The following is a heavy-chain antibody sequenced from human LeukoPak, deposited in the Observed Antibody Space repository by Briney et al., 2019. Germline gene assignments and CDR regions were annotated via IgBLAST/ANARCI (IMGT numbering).Heavy chain of an antibody. CDR3: VRDRELTY. Sequence: SETLSLTCTVSGGSVSSGSYYWSWIRQPPGKGLEWLGYIYNSGSTYYNPSLKSRVTISVDTSKNQFSLRLTSMTAADAAVYYCVRDRELTYWGQGTLVTVSS. D-gene: IGHD5-24*01. CDR1: GGSVSSGSYY. CDR2: IYNSGST. J-gene: IGHJ4*02. V-gene: IGHV4-61*01.